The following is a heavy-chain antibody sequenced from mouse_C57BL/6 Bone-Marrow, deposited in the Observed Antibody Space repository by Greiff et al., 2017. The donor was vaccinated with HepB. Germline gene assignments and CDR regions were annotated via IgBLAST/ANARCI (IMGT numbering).Heavy chain of an antibody. CDR3: ARECITTVVEGGWFAY. D-gene: IGHD1-1*01. J-gene: IGHJ3*01. CDR1: GYTFTSYW. Sequence: VQLQQSGAELVKPGASVKLSCKASGYTFTSYWMQWVKQRPGQGLEWIGEIDPSDSYTNYNQKFKGKATLTVDTSSSTAYMQLSSLTSEDSAVYYCARECITTVVEGGWFAYWGQGTLVTVSA. CDR2: IDPSDSYT. V-gene: IGHV1-50*01.